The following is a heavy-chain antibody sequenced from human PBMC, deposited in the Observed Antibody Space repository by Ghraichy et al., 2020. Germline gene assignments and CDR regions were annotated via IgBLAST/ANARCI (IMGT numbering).Heavy chain of an antibody. Sequence: SETLSLTCTVSGYSISSGYYWGWIRQPPGKGLEWIGSIYHSGSTYYNPSLKSRVTISVDTSKNQFSLKLSSVTAADTAVYYCARDSDYGDYPFDYWGQGTLVTVSS. CDR1: GYSISSGYY. V-gene: IGHV4-38-2*02. D-gene: IGHD4-17*01. CDR2: IYHSGST. J-gene: IGHJ4*02. CDR3: ARDSDYGDYPFDY.